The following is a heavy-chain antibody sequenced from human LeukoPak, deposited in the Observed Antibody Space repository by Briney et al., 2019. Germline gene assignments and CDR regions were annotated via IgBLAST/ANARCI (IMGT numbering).Heavy chain of an antibody. D-gene: IGHD3-10*01. V-gene: IGHV3-48*01. CDR1: GFTFSSYS. J-gene: IGHJ4*02. CDR3: AREGSGSGADY. CDR2: ISSSSSTI. Sequence: PGGSLRLSCAASGFTFSSYSMNWVRQAPGKGLEWVSYISSSSSTIYYADSVKGRFTISRDNAKNSLYLQMNSLRAEDTAMYYCAREGSGSGADYWGQGTLVTVSS.